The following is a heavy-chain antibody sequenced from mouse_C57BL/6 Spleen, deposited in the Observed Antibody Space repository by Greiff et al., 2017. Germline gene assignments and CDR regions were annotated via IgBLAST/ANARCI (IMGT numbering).Heavy chain of an antibody. CDR1: GYTFTSYG. D-gene: IGHD1-1*01. CDR3: ARYPVVARGFDV. CDR2: IYPRSGNT. Sequence: QVQLQQPGTELARPGASVKLSCKASGYTFTSYGISWVKQRTGQGLEWIGEIYPRSGNTYYNEKFKGKATLTADKSSSTAYMELRSLTSEDSAVYFCARYPVVARGFDVWGTGTTVTVSS. V-gene: IGHV1-81*01. J-gene: IGHJ1*03.